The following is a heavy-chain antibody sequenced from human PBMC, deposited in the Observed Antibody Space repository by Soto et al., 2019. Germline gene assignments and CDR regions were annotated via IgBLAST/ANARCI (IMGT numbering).Heavy chain of an antibody. D-gene: IGHD2-21*01. J-gene: IGHJ6*02. Sequence: QIQLVQSGGEVKKPGASVKVSCKSSGYNFISHSITWVRQAPGQGLEWMGRISAYNGNTKHAQKFQGRLTMTTDTSTSTAYMELWSLRSDDTAVYYCARGAFCGGAPGCRDMDVWGQGTTVTVSS. CDR1: GYNFISHS. CDR3: ARGAFCGGAPGCRDMDV. V-gene: IGHV1-18*01. CDR2: ISAYNGNT.